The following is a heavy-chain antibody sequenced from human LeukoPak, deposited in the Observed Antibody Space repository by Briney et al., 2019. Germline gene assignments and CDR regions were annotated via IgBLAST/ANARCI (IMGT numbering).Heavy chain of an antibody. Sequence: GASVKVSCKASGGTFSSYAISWVRQAPGQGLEWMGRIIPIFGTANYAQKFQGRVTITTDESTSTAYMELSSLRSEDTPVYYCARASDCSGGSCPISYWGQGTLVTVSS. CDR2: IIPIFGTA. J-gene: IGHJ4*02. CDR1: GGTFSSYA. D-gene: IGHD2-15*01. CDR3: ARASDCSGGSCPISY. V-gene: IGHV1-69*05.